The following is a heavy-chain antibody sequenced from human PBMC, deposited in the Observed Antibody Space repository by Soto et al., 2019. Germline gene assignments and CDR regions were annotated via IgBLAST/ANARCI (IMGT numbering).Heavy chain of an antibody. D-gene: IGHD2-15*01. J-gene: IGHJ4*02. CDR1: GFTFSNYG. Sequence: QVQLVESGGGVVQPGRSLRLSCAGSGFTFSNYGLHWVRQAPGKGLEWVAVISYDGSHKYYADSVKGRFTISRDNSNNMLYLQMDRLRAEDTAVYYCAKHGAPRYCSRSSCHPAGAYWGQGTLVTVSS. CDR2: ISYDGSHK. V-gene: IGHV3-30*18. CDR3: AKHGAPRYCSRSSCHPAGAY.